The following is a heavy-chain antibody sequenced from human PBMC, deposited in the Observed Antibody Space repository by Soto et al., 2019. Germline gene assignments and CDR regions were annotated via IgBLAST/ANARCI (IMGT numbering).Heavy chain of an antibody. J-gene: IGHJ4*02. CDR3: ATYGYSSSWNFDY. D-gene: IGHD6-13*01. CDR1: GGSISSSSYY. CDR2: IYYSGST. V-gene: IGHV4-39*01. Sequence: QLQLQESGPGLVKPSETLSLTCTVSGGSISSSSYYWGWIRQPPGKGLEWIGSIYYSGSTYYNRSLKSRVTISVDTSKNQFSLKLSSVTAADTAVYYCATYGYSSSWNFDYWGQGTLVTVSS.